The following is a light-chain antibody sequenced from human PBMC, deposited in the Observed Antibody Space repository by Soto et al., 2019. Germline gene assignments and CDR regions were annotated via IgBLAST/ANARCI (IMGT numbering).Light chain of an antibody. CDR2: GAS. V-gene: IGKV3-15*01. J-gene: IGKJ1*01. Sequence: EIVLTQSPGTRYWHPGERATLSCRHSQSSSSNYLAWYQHKPGQAPSLLSYGASTRATGIPARFSGSGSGTEFTLTISSLQSDDFAVYYCQQYNNWPTFGQGTKVDIK. CDR1: QSSSSN. CDR3: QQYNNWPT.